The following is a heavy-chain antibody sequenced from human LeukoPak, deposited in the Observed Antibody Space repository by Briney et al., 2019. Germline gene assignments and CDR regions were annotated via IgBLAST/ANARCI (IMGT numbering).Heavy chain of an antibody. V-gene: IGHV3-30*18. Sequence: PGGSLRLSCAASGFTFSSYGMHWVRQAPGKGLEWVAVISYDGSNKYYADSVKGRFTISRDNSKNTLYLQMNSLRAEDTAVYYCAKAPRKGSYLGFFAYWGQGTLATVSS. CDR3: AKAPRKGSYLGFFAY. J-gene: IGHJ4*02. D-gene: IGHD1-26*01. CDR2: ISYDGSNK. CDR1: GFTFSSYG.